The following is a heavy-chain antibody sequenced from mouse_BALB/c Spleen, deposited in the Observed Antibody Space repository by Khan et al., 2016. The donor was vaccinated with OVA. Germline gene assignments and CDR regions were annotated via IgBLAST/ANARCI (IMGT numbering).Heavy chain of an antibody. Sequence: EVELVESGGGLVQPGGSRKLSCAASGFTFSSFGMHWVRQAPEKGLEWVAYISSGSSTIYYADTVKGRFTISRDNPKNTLFLQMTSLRSEDTAMYYCAREDGTYYFDYWGQGTSVTVSS. J-gene: IGHJ2*02. CDR3: AREDGTYYFDY. V-gene: IGHV5-17*02. D-gene: IGHD2-1*01. CDR2: ISSGSSTI. CDR1: GFTFSSFG.